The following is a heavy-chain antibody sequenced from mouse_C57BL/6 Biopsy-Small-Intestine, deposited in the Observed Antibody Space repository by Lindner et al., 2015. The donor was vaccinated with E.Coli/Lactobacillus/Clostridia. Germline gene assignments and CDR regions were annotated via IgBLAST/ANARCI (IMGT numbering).Heavy chain of an antibody. CDR2: VNPKSGGT. V-gene: IGHV1-22*01. J-gene: IGHJ2*01. CDR1: GYTFTDYN. Sequence: VQLQESGPELVKPGASVKMSCKASGYTFTDYNMHWVKQSHGKSLEWIGYVNPKSGGTTYSQKFKGKATLTVSKSSTAAYMEFRSLTSQDSAVYFCVAIGYDFDYWGQGTTLTVSS. CDR3: VAIGYDFDY.